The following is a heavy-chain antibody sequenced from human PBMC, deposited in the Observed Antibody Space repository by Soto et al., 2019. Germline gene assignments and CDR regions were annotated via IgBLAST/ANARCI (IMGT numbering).Heavy chain of an antibody. CDR1: GYTFTSYD. D-gene: IGHD6-13*01. CDR2: MNPNSGNT. J-gene: IGHJ6*02. V-gene: IGHV1-8*01. CDR3: ARGGTSSWAVYYYYYYDMDV. Sequence: ASVKVSCKASGYTFTSYDINWVRQATGQGLEWMGWMNPNSGNTGYAQKFQGRVTMTRNTSISTAYMELSSLRSEDTAVYYCARGGTSSWAVYYYYYYDMDVWGQGTTVTVSS.